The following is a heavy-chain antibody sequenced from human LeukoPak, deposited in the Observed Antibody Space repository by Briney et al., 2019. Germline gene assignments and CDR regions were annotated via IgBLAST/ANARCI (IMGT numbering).Heavy chain of an antibody. D-gene: IGHD6-13*01. Sequence: PSETLSLTCTVSGGSISSTSYYWGWIRQPPGAGLEWIGTIYYSGSTYYNPSLKSRVTISVDTSKNQFSLKLSSVTAADTAVYYCARVSGGSSWYWFDPWGQGTLVTVSS. V-gene: IGHV4-39*07. CDR2: IYYSGST. CDR3: ARVSGGSSWYWFDP. CDR1: GGSISSTSYY. J-gene: IGHJ5*02.